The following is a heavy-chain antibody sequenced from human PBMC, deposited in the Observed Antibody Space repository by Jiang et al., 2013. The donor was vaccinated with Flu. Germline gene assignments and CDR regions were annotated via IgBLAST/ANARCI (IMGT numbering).Heavy chain of an antibody. J-gene: IGHJ5*02. CDR3: ARAYPDCSGGSCYPNWFDP. V-gene: IGHV1-2*04. D-gene: IGHD2-15*01. CDR2: INPNSGGT. Sequence: GAEVKKPGASVKVSCKASGYTFTGYYMHWVRQAPGQGLEWMGWINPNSGGTNYAQKFQGWVTMTRDTSISTAYMELSRLRSDDTAVYYCARAYPDCSGGSCYPNWFDPWGQGTLVTVSS. CDR1: GYTFTGYY.